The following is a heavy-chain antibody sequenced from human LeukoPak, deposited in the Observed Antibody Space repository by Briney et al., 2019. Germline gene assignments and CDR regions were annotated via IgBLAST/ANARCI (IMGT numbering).Heavy chain of an antibody. J-gene: IGHJ3*01. CDR3: ARGGHYIVVVPAAIHDAFDV. Sequence: PGGSLRLSCAASGFTFSDYYMSWIRQAPGKGLEWVSYISSSANTIYYADSVKGRFTISRDNAKNSLYLQMNSLRAEDTAVYYCARGGHYIVVVPAAIHDAFDVWGQGTMVTVSS. V-gene: IGHV3-11*01. D-gene: IGHD2-2*01. CDR2: ISSSANTI. CDR1: GFTFSDYY.